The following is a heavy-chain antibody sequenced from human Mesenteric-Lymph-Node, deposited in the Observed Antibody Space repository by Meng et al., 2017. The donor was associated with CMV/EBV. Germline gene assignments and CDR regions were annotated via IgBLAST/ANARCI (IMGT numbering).Heavy chain of an antibody. Sequence: SQTLSLTCAIYDGSFTNYYWSWIRQPPGKGLEWIGEINDGGSANYNPSLKSRVTISVDTSKSQFSLKVRSVTAADTAVYYCARVLWGWYFDYWGQGILVTVSS. CDR3: ARVLWGWYFDY. D-gene: IGHD2-21*01. CDR1: DGSFTNYY. CDR2: INDGGSA. J-gene: IGHJ4*02. V-gene: IGHV4-34*01.